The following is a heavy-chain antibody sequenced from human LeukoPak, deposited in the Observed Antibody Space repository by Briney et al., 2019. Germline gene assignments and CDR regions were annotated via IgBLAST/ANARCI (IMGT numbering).Heavy chain of an antibody. D-gene: IGHD6-13*01. CDR1: GDSIASTIYY. V-gene: IGHV4-39*07. Sequence: SETLSLTCSVSGDSIASTIYYWGWIRQPPGKGLEWIGNIYYSGSTYYTPSLKSRVIISIDTSKNQFSLKLSSVSAADTAVYYCARGMSSSWPGRVDYWGQGTLVTVSS. CDR3: ARGMSSSWPGRVDY. J-gene: IGHJ4*02. CDR2: IYYSGST.